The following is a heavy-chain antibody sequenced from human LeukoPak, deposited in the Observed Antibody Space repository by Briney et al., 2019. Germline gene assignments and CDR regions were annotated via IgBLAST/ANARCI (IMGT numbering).Heavy chain of an antibody. CDR3: ATVPRDYSEYGMDV. CDR2: FDPEDGET. D-gene: IGHD4-11*01. Sequence: ASVKVSCKVSGYTLTELSMHWVQQAPGKGLEWMGGFDPEDGETIYAQKFQGRVTMTEDTSTDTAYMELSSLRSEDTAVYYCATVPRDYSEYGMDVWGQGTTVTVSS. CDR1: GYTLTELS. J-gene: IGHJ6*02. V-gene: IGHV1-24*01.